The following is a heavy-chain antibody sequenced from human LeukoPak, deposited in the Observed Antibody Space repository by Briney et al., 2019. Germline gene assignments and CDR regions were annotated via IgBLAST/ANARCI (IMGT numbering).Heavy chain of an antibody. CDR1: GYSFISYW. V-gene: IGHV5-51*01. CDR2: IYPGDSDT. D-gene: IGHD2-15*01. CDR3: ARHGRGSCSGGSCYHQDY. Sequence: GESLKISCEGSGYSFISYWIGWGRQMPGKGLEWMGIIYPGDSDTRYSPSFQGQVTISADKSTSTAYLQWSGLKASDSAMYYCARHGRGSCSGGSCYHQDYWGQGTLVTVSS. J-gene: IGHJ4*02.